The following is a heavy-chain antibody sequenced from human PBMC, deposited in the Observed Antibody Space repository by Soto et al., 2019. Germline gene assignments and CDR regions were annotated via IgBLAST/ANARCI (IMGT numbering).Heavy chain of an antibody. V-gene: IGHV3-74*01. Sequence: GGSLRLSCAASGFTFSSYWMHWVRQAPGKGLVWVSRIKSDGSSTSYADSVKGRFTISRDNAKNTLYLQMNSLRAEDTAVYYCARGVAAAGTSTYYYYGMDVWGQGTTVTVSS. CDR1: GFTFSSYW. J-gene: IGHJ6*02. D-gene: IGHD6-13*01. CDR3: ARGVAAAGTSTYYYYGMDV. CDR2: IKSDGSST.